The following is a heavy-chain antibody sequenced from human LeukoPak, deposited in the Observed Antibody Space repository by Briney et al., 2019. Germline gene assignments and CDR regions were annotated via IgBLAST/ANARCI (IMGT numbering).Heavy chain of an antibody. CDR2: IYYTGSR. V-gene: IGHV4-4*02. D-gene: IGHD4-17*01. CDR3: VSGTTVTNFAY. J-gene: IGHJ4*02. Sequence: WETLSLTCVVSGASFSSSDWWCGLRPSPGRGVEWIGEIYYTGSRNYNPSLKSRVAMSVDTYKNQFSLELTSVTAADTAEYYCVSGTTVTNFAYWGQGTLVTVSS. CDR1: GASFSSSDW.